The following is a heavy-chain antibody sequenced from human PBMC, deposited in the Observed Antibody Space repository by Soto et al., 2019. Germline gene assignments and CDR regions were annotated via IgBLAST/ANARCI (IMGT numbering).Heavy chain of an antibody. V-gene: IGHV3-23*01. D-gene: IGHD2-2*01. Sequence: EVQLLESGGGLVQPGGSLRLSCAASGFTFSSYAMSWVRQAPGKGLEWVSAISGSGGSTYYAGYGKGRFTISRDHSKNALYLQMNSLRAEDLAVYYSGRSAQPDYWGQGTLVTVSS. CDR3: GRSAQPDY. CDR2: ISGSGGST. CDR1: GFTFSSYA. J-gene: IGHJ4*02.